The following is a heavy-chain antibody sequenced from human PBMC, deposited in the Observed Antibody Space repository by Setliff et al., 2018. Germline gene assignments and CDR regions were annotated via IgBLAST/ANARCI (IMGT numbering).Heavy chain of an antibody. V-gene: IGHV4-31*03. D-gene: IGHD5-12*01. Sequence: PSETLSLTCTVSDGSIRGGDYWGWIRQHPGKGLEWIGYIHHTGTTFYNPSLRSRVTISVDTSKNQFSLKLTSLTAADTAVYYCARAKDGYDFDYFDYWGQGTPVTVSS. CDR3: ARAKDGYDFDYFDY. CDR2: IHHTGTT. CDR1: DGSIRGGDY. J-gene: IGHJ4*02.